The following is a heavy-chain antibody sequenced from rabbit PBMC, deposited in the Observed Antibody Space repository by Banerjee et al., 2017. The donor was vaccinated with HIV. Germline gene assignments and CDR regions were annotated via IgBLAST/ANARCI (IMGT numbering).Heavy chain of an antibody. D-gene: IGHD1-1*01. CDR2: IYTCSSDTT. CDR1: GFSFSSSYY. Sequence: QEQLVESGGGLVQHEGSLTLTCAPSGFSFSSSYYMCWVRQAPGKGLEWIACIYTCSSDTTCYASWAKGRFPISKTSSTTVTLQMTSLTAADTATYFCARRVAGSASGYYDFWGQGTLVTVS. CDR3: ARRVAGSASGYYDF. J-gene: IGHJ3*01. V-gene: IGHV1S45*01.